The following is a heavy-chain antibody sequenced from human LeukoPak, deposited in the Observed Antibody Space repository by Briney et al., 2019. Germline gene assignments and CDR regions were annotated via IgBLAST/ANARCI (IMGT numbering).Heavy chain of an antibody. CDR1: GGSISSSNYY. D-gene: IGHD5-12*01. J-gene: IGHJ2*01. CDR2: IYYSGST. V-gene: IGHV4-61*05. Sequence: PSETLSLTCTVSGGSISSSNYYWGWIRQPPGKGLVWIGYIYYSGSTNYNPSLKSRVTISVDTSKNQFSLKLSSVTAADTVVYYCARFTYERSDWYFDLWGRGTLVTVSS. CDR3: ARFTYERSDWYFDL.